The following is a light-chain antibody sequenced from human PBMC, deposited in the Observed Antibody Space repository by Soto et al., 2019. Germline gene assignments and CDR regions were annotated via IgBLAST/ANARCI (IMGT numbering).Light chain of an antibody. J-gene: IGKJ1*01. Sequence: NVLTQSPGTLSLSPGERATLSCRASQSVSSSYLAWYQQKPGQAPRLLIHDASSRATGISDRFTGSGSGTDFTLTITTLEPEDFAVYYCQQYGSSPRTFGLGTKVDIK. CDR3: QQYGSSPRT. V-gene: IGKV3-20*01. CDR2: DAS. CDR1: QSVSSSY.